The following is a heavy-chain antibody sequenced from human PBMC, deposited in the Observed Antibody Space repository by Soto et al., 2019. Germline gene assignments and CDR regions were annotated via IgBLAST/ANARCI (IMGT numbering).Heavy chain of an antibody. CDR1: GFNFAGYF. J-gene: IGHJ4*02. CDR3: ARGVWGSSQERDS. D-gene: IGHD3-16*01. Sequence: ASVKVSCKASGFNFAGYFLHWVRQAPGQGLEWMGWINTNSGATKDAQKFQGRVTMTWDTSIKTAYMELVSLRFADIAVYYCARGVWGSSQERDSWGQGTRVPVSS. V-gene: IGHV1-2*02. CDR2: INTNSGAT.